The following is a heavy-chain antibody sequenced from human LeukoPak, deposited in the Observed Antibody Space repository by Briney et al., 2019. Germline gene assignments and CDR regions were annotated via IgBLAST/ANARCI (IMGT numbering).Heavy chain of an antibody. CDR1: GYTFTGYY. D-gene: IGHD2-2*01. Sequence: ASVKVSCKASGYTFTGYYMHWVRHAPGQGLEWTGRINPNSGGTNYAQKFQGRVTMTRDTSISTAYMELSRLRSDDTAVYYCARHPRDIVVVPAAMESTNWIDPWGQGTLVTVSS. V-gene: IGHV1-2*06. CDR3: ARHPRDIVVVPAAMESTNWIDP. J-gene: IGHJ5*02. CDR2: INPNSGGT.